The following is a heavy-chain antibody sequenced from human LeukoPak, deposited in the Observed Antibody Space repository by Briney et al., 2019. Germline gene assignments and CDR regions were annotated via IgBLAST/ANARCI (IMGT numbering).Heavy chain of an antibody. D-gene: IGHD2-21*02. Sequence: GGSLRLSCAASGFTFSSYGMHWVRQAPGKGLEWVAVISYDGSTKYYGDSVKGRFTISRDDSKNTLYLQMNSLRAEDTAVYYCARPYCGGDCYTGAPDYWGQGTLVTVSS. CDR3: ARPYCGGDCYTGAPDY. J-gene: IGHJ4*02. V-gene: IGHV3-30*03. CDR2: ISYDGSTK. CDR1: GFTFSSYG.